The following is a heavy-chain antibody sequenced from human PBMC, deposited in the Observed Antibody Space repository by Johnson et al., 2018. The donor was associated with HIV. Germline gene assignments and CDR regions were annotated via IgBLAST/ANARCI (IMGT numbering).Heavy chain of an antibody. CDR2: INTGGGT. CDR1: GFTVSSNY. Sequence: MQLVESGGGLIQPGGSLRLSCAASGFTVSSNYMSWVRQAPGKGLEWVSVINTGGGTYYADSVKGRFTISRDNSKNTVYLQMNSLRAEDTAVYYCARDRGYWDAFDIWGQGTMVTVSS. V-gene: IGHV3-53*01. D-gene: IGHD3-22*01. CDR3: ARDRGYWDAFDI. J-gene: IGHJ3*02.